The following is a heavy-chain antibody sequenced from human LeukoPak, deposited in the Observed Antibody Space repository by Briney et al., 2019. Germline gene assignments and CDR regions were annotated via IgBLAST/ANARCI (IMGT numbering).Heavy chain of an antibody. J-gene: IGHJ4*02. D-gene: IGHD3-10*01. CDR3: ARQDGSGSYFRRAIDY. CDR1: GYSFTSYW. V-gene: IGHV5-10-1*01. CDR2: IDPSDSYT. Sequence: KRGESLKISCKGSGYSFTSYWISWVRQIPGKGLEWMGRIDPSDSYTNYSPSFQGHVTMSADRSINTAYLQWSSLKASDTAMYYCARQDGSGSYFRRAIDYWGQGTLVTVSS.